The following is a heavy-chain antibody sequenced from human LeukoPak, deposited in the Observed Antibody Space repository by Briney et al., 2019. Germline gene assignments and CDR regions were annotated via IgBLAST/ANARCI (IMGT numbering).Heavy chain of an antibody. CDR1: GFTFSSYS. V-gene: IGHV3-48*01. Sequence: GGSLRLSCAASGFTFSSYSMNWVRQAPGKGLEWVSYISSSSSTIYYADSVKGRFTISRDNAKNSLYLQMNSLRAEDTAVYYCANVDIVATTDYWGQGTLVTVSS. D-gene: IGHD5-12*01. CDR2: ISSSSSTI. J-gene: IGHJ4*02. CDR3: ANVDIVATTDY.